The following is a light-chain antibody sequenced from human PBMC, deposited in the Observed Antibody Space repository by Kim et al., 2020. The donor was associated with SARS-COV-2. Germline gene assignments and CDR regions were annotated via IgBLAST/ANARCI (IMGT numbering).Light chain of an antibody. J-gene: IGLJ3*02. CDR2: AVS. CDR1: SSDIGDYKY. CDR3: SSYTRSGTLYVV. V-gene: IGLV2-14*04. Sequence: SITISCAESSSDIGDYKYVSWYQQHPGKAPKLIISAVSDRPSVISNRFSGSKSGNTASLTISRLQAEDEADYYCSSYTRSGTLYVVFGGGTQLTVL.